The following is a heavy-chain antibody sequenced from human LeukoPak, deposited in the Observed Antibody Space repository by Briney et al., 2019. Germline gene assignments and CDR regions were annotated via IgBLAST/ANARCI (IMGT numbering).Heavy chain of an antibody. Sequence: GASVKVSCKASGYTFIGYYVHWVRQAPGQGLEWMGWINPQSAVTNYAQKFQGRVTMTRDMSISTAYMELSRLRSDDTAVYCCAFFMTPPYSSSSGNNWFDPWGQGTLVTVSS. CDR2: INPQSAVT. CDR1: GYTFIGYY. D-gene: IGHD6-6*01. J-gene: IGHJ5*02. CDR3: AFFMTPPYSSSSGNNWFDP. V-gene: IGHV1-2*02.